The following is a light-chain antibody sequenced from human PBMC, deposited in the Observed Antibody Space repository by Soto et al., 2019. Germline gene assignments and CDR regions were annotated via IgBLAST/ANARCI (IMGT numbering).Light chain of an antibody. CDR1: QDIRSA. CDR3: LLDFWYFWA. CDR2: AAS. Sequence: IQLTQYPSSLSSSVGDRVTITCRARQDIRSALGWYQQKTGKVPQLLIYAASTLQSGVPSRFSGSRSGTDFTLTISSLQPEDFATYYCLLDFWYFWAFGQGPKVEIK. V-gene: IGKV1-6*01. J-gene: IGKJ1*01.